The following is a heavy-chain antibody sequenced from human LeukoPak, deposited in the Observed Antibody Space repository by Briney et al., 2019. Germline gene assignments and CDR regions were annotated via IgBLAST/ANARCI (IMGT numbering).Heavy chain of an antibody. V-gene: IGHV3-30-3*01. Sequence: PGRSLRLSCAASGFTFSSYAMHWVRQAPGKGLEWVAVISYDGSNKYYADSVKGRFTISIDNSKNTLYLQMNSLRAEDTAVYYCAREGRSYYDYWGQGTLVTVSS. J-gene: IGHJ4*02. CDR3: AREGRSYYDY. D-gene: IGHD3-10*01. CDR1: GFTFSSYA. CDR2: ISYDGSNK.